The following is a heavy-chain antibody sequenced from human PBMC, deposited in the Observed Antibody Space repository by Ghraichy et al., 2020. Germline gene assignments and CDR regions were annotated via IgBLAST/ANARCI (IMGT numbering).Heavy chain of an antibody. D-gene: IGHD6-13*01. Sequence: GESLNISCAASGFTFSSYVLSWVRQAPGKGLEWVSGISGSGGSTYYPDSVKGRFTISRDNSKNTLYLQMNSLRVEDTAIYYCAKGIAAGTSAISYYYNGMDAWGQGTTVTVSS. V-gene: IGHV3-23*01. CDR1: GFTFSSYV. J-gene: IGHJ6*02. CDR2: ISGSGGST. CDR3: AKGIAAGTSAISYYYNGMDA.